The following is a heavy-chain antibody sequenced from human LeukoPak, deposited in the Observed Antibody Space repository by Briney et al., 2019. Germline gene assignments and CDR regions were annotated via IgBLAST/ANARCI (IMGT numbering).Heavy chain of an antibody. D-gene: IGHD1-26*01. CDR2: ISWNSGSI. CDR3: AKDIKEWELRGGGFGY. J-gene: IGHJ4*02. Sequence: GGSLRLSCAASGFTFSSYAMSWVRQAPGKGLEWVSGISWNSGSIGYADSVKGRFTISRDNAKNSLYLQMNSLRAEDTALYYCAKDIKEWELRGGGFGYWGQGTLVTVSS. CDR1: GFTFSSYA. V-gene: IGHV3-9*01.